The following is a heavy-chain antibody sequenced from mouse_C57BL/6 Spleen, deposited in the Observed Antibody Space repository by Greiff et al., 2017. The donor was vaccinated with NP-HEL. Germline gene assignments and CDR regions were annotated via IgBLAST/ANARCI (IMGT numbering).Heavy chain of an antibody. CDR2: ISSGGSYT. J-gene: IGHJ2*01. Sequence: VKLVESGGDLVKPGGSLKLSCAASGFTFSSYGMSWVRQTPDKRLEWVATISSGGSYTYYPDSVKRRFTISRDNAKNTLYLQMSSLKSEDTAMDYCARQGLLGDYFDYWGQGTTLTVSS. D-gene: IGHD2-1*01. V-gene: IGHV5-6*02. CDR1: GFTFSSYG. CDR3: ARQGLLGDYFDY.